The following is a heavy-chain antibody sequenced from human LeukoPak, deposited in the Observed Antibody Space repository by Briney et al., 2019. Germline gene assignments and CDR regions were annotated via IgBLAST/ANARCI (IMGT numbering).Heavy chain of an antibody. CDR3: ARGGYKSHFDY. D-gene: IGHD5-24*01. CDR1: GFSLGTSPMC. Sequence: EPGPTLVKPTQTLTLTCTFSGFSLGTSPMCVSWIRQPPGRALEWLARIDWNDDKYYSTSLKTRLTISKDTSKNQVVLTMTNMDPVDTATYYCARGGYKSHFDYWGQGTLVTVSS. J-gene: IGHJ4*02. CDR2: IDWNDDK. V-gene: IGHV2-70*11.